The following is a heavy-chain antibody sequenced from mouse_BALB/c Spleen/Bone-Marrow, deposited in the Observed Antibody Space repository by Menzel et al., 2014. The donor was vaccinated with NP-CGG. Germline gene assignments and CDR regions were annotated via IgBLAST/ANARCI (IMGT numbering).Heavy chain of an antibody. D-gene: IGHD1-1*01. CDR1: GYTFTRYY. CDR2: INPYNGGT. Sequence: VQLQQSGAELVKPGASVKLSCKASGYTFTRYYMYWVKQRPGQGLERIGGINPYNGGTHFNEKFKSKATLTVDKSSSTAYMQLNSLTSEDSAVYYCSLLGDYWGQGTTLTVSS. V-gene: IGHV1-53*01. J-gene: IGHJ2*01. CDR3: SLLGDY.